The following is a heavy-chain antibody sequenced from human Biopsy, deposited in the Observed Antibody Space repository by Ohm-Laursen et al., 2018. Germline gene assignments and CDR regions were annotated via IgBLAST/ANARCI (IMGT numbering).Heavy chain of an antibody. CDR1: GGSFTGHY. Sequence: GTLSLTWTVSGGSFTGHYWTWVRQPPGKGLEWIGHISHTGYTSYKSSLKSRVTISLDTSRKHFSLRLTSLAAADTAVYYCARGSNEYGGLYFPHWGQGTLVTVSS. CDR3: ARGSNEYGGLYFPH. J-gene: IGHJ1*01. CDR2: ISHTGYT. V-gene: IGHV4-59*11. D-gene: IGHD4-23*01.